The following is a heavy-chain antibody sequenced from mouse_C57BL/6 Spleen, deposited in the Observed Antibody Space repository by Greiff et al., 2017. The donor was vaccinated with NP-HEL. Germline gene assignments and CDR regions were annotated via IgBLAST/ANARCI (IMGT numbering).Heavy chain of an antibody. CDR2: IYPGSGNT. CDR3: ARDGYYVAWFAY. V-gene: IGHV1-66*01. Sequence: QVQLQQSGPELVKPGASVKISCKASGYSFTSYYIHWVKQRPGQGLEWIGWIYPGSGNTKYNEKFKGKATLTADTSSSTAYMQLSSLTSEDSAVYYCARDGYYVAWFAYWGQGTLVTVSA. CDR1: GYSFTSYY. D-gene: IGHD2-3*01. J-gene: IGHJ3*01.